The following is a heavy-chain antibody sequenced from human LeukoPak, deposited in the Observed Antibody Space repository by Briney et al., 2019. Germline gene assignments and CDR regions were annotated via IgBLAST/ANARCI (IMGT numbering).Heavy chain of an antibody. J-gene: IGHJ5*02. CDR2: IWYDGSNK. V-gene: IGHV3-33*01. CDR1: GFTFSSYG. CDR3: AREGALHLVVKGDNWFDP. Sequence: GRSLKLSCAASGFTFSSYGMHWVRQAPGKGLEWVAVIWYDGSNKYYADSVKGRFTISRDNSKNTLYLQMNSLRAEDTAVYYCAREGALHLVVKGDNWFDPWGQGTLVTVSS. D-gene: IGHD2-8*02.